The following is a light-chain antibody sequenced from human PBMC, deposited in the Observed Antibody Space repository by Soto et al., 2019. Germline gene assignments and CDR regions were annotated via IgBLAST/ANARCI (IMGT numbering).Light chain of an antibody. CDR2: EGT. Sequence: QSVLTQSASVSGSPGQSITFSCTGSSSDVGSSNLVSWYQQHPGKAPKLLIYEGTRRPSGVSNRFSGSKSGSTASLTISGLQADDEADYYCCSYAGSSTFVFGAGTKV. CDR3: CSYAGSSTFV. J-gene: IGLJ1*01. V-gene: IGLV2-23*01. CDR1: SSDVGSSNL.